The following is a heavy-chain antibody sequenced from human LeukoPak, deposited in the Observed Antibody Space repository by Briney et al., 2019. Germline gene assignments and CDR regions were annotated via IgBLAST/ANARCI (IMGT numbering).Heavy chain of an antibody. CDR2: IYYSGST. D-gene: IGHD3-10*01. CDR3: AAVFYGSGSYYFDY. Sequence: SETLSLTCTVSGGSISSYYWSWIRQPPGEGLEWIGYIYYSGSTNYNPSLKSRVTISVDTSKNQFSLKLSSVTAADTAVYYCAAVFYGSGSYYFDYWGQGTLVTVSS. V-gene: IGHV4-59*01. J-gene: IGHJ4*02. CDR1: GGSISSYY.